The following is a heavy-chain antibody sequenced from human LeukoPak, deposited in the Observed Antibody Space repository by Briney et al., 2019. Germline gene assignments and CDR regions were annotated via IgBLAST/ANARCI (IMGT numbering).Heavy chain of an antibody. J-gene: IGHJ4*02. CDR2: ISGSGGST. Sequence: GGSLRLSCAASGFTFSSYAMSWVRQAPGKGLEWVSAISGSGGSTYYADSVKGRFTISRDNSKNTLYLQINSLRAEDTAVYYCAKDSGPTDSGYWGQGTLVTVSS. CDR3: AKDSGPTDSGY. CDR1: GFTFSSYA. V-gene: IGHV3-23*01. D-gene: IGHD3-10*01.